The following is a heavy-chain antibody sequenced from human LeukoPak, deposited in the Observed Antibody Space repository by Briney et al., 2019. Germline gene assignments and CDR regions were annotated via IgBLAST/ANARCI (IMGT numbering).Heavy chain of an antibody. CDR3: ARVFTFCGSTSCYLGYYYYYGMDV. CDR1: GFTFDDYA. Sequence: GGSLRLSCAASGFTFDDYAMHWVRQAPGKGLEWVSGISWNSGSIGYADSVKGRFTISRDNAKNSLYLQMNSLRAEDTAVYYCARVFTFCGSTSCYLGYYYYYGMDVWGQGTTVTVSS. D-gene: IGHD2-2*01. V-gene: IGHV3-9*01. CDR2: ISWNSGSI. J-gene: IGHJ6*02.